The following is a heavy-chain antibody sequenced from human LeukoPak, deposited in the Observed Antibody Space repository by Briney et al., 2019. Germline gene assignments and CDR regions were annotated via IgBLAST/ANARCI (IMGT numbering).Heavy chain of an antibody. V-gene: IGHV1-46*01. CDR2: IAPSGGST. J-gene: IGHJ4*02. D-gene: IGHD4-17*01. CDR3: ARSSSYGRVNYFDY. Sequence: ASVTVSFKASGYTFTSYYMHWVRQAPGQGLEWMGIIAPSGGSTSYAQKFQGRVSMTRDTSTSIVYMELSSLRSEDTAVYYCARSSSYGRVNYFDYWGQGTLVTVSS. CDR1: GYTFTSYY.